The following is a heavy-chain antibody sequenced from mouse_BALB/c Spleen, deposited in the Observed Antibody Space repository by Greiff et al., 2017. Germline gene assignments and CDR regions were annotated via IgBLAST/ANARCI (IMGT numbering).Heavy chain of an antibody. Sequence: QVQLQQSGAELMKPGASVKISCKATGYTFSSYWIEWVKQRPGHGLEWIGEILPGSGSTNYNEKFKGKATFTADTSSNTAYMQLSSLTSEDSAVYYCARQWYGSPYAMDYWGQGTSVTVSS. CDR2: ILPGSGST. J-gene: IGHJ4*01. D-gene: IGHD1-1*01. CDR1: GYTFSSYW. CDR3: ARQWYGSPYAMDY. V-gene: IGHV1-9*01.